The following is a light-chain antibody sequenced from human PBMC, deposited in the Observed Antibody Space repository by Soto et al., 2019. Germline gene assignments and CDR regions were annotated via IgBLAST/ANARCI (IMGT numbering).Light chain of an antibody. CDR3: QQYGTSPRK. V-gene: IGKV3-20*01. J-gene: IGKJ1*01. Sequence: IVMTQSPGTLSVSPGEGATLSCRASQSVSGNLAWYQQKPGQAPRLLIYGASIRATGIPDRFSGSGSGTDFTLTISRLEPEDFAVYYCQQYGTSPRKCGQGTKGDIK. CDR1: QSVSGN. CDR2: GAS.